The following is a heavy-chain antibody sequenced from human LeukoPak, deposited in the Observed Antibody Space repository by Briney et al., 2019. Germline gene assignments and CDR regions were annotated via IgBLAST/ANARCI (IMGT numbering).Heavy chain of an antibody. Sequence: GGSLRLSCAASGFTFSSYSMNWVRQAPGKGLEWVSYISSSSSTIYYADSVKGRFTISRDNAKNSLYLQMNSLRAEDTAVYYCARDTHSSSWYYYYYYYMGVWGKGTTVTISS. V-gene: IGHV3-48*01. CDR1: GFTFSSYS. D-gene: IGHD6-13*01. CDR2: ISSSSSTI. CDR3: ARDTHSSSWYYYYYYYMGV. J-gene: IGHJ6*03.